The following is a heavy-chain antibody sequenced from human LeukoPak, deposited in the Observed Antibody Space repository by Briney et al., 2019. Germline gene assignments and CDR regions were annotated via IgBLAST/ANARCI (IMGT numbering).Heavy chain of an antibody. CDR3: ARSTSTMTAYVY. J-gene: IGHJ4*02. D-gene: IGHD3-9*01. Sequence: SETLSLTCTVSGGSISSYYWSWIRQPPGKGLEWIGYISYSGSTNYNPSLKSRVTISVDTSKSHSSLKLASVTAADTAVYYCARSTSTMTAYVYWGQGILVTVSS. CDR2: ISYSGST. V-gene: IGHV4-59*01. CDR1: GGSISSYY.